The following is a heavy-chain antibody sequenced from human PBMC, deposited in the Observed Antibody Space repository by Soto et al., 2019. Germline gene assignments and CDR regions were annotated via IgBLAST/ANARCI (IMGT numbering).Heavy chain of an antibody. CDR2: IHRASTYI. Sequence: GGSLRLSCATSGFTFSSFDMDWVRQAPGKGLEWVSSIHRASTYIYYADSVRGRFTISRDNAKSSLYLQMNSLTVEDTAVYYCARRAVTTYHFFDYWGQGALVTVSS. CDR3: ARRAVTTYHFFDY. CDR1: GFTFSSFD. V-gene: IGHV3-21*06. D-gene: IGHD4-17*01. J-gene: IGHJ4*02.